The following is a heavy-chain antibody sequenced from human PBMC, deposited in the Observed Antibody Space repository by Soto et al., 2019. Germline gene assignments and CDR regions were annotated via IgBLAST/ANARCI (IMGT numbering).Heavy chain of an antibody. D-gene: IGHD2-21*02. V-gene: IGHV3-30*18. CDR3: AKGGGNSPYYYGMDV. CDR2: ISYDGSNK. J-gene: IGHJ6*02. CDR1: GFTFSSYG. Sequence: QVQLVESGGGVVQPGRSLRLSCAASGFTFSSYGMHWVRQAPGKGLEWVAVISYDGSNKYYADSVKGRFTISRDNSKNTLYLQMNSLTAEDTAVYYCAKGGGNSPYYYGMDVWGQGTTVTVSS.